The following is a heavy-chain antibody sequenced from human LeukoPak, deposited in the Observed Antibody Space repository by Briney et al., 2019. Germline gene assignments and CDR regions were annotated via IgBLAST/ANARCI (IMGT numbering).Heavy chain of an antibody. Sequence: GGSLRLSCAASGFTFRSYEMHWVRQAPGRGLEWVSVIYSGGSTYYADSVKGRFTIPRDNSKNTLYLQMNSLRAEDTAVYYCARGHFQYDFWSGYSNWFDPWGQGTLVTVSS. V-gene: IGHV3-66*01. CDR2: IYSGGST. J-gene: IGHJ5*02. CDR3: ARGHFQYDFWSGYSNWFDP. D-gene: IGHD3-3*01. CDR1: GFTFRSYE.